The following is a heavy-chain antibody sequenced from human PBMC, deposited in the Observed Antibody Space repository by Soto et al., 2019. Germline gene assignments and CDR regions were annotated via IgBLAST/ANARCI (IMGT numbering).Heavy chain of an antibody. CDR1: GYNFNTFW. CDR2: IDPSDSYS. CDR3: ARLDGASPDALDF. D-gene: IGHD2-2*01. J-gene: IGHJ3*01. V-gene: IGHV5-10-1*01. Sequence: PGESLKISCKGSGYNFNTFWISWLRQMPGKGLEWTGRIDPSDSYSDYSPSFKGHVSISSDKSVTTACLTWSSLKASDTAIYYCARLDGASPDALDFWGQGTMVTVSS.